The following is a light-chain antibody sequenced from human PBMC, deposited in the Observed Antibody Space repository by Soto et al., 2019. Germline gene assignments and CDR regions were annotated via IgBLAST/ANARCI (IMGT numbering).Light chain of an antibody. CDR2: NVS. Sequence: QSALTQPASVSGSPGQSITISCTGTSSDVGGYNVSWYQQHPGKAPKLMIYNVSNRPSGVSNRFSGSKSGNTASLTISGLQAEDEGHYYCSSFTSTNTVLFGGGTKLTVL. CDR1: SSDVGGYN. V-gene: IGLV2-14*01. J-gene: IGLJ2*01. CDR3: SSFTSTNTVL.